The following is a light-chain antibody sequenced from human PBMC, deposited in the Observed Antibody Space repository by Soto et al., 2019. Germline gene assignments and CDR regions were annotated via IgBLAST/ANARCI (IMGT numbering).Light chain of an antibody. CDR1: SSDVGGYDY. CDR2: EVT. Sequence: QSALTQPPSASRSPGQSVTISCTGTSSDVGGYDYVSWYQQHPDKAPKLLIYEVTKRPSGVPDRFSASKSGNTASLTVSGLQAEDEADYYCSSYTGSNNFDVFGTGTKLTVL. V-gene: IGLV2-8*02. J-gene: IGLJ1*01. CDR3: SSYTGSNNFDV.